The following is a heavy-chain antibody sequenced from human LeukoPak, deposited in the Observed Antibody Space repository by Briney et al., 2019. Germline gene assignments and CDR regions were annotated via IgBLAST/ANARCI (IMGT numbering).Heavy chain of an antibody. Sequence: PGGSLRLSCQASGFTFYMYAMSWVRQAPGKGLEWVASMCGTAGCTFYPDSVKGRFTISRDNSKNVLYLRMNSLTAEDTAAYYCVRIPNGAPFPNWFDPWGQGTLVTVSS. CDR1: GFTFYMYA. D-gene: IGHD2-8*01. CDR3: VRIPNGAPFPNWFDP. CDR2: MCGTAGCT. J-gene: IGHJ5*02. V-gene: IGHV3-23*01.